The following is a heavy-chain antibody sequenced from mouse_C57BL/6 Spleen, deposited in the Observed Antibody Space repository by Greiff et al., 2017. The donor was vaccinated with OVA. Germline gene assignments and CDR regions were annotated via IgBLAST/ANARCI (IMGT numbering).Heavy chain of an antibody. CDR3: AREGYDYGSYWYFDV. J-gene: IGHJ1*03. V-gene: IGHV1-72*01. Sequence: QVQLKQPGAELVKPGASVKLSCKASGYTFTSYWMHWVKQRPGRGLEWIGRIDPNSGGTKYNEKFKSKATLTVDKPSSTAYMQLSSLTSEDSAVYYGAREGYDYGSYWYFDVWGKGTTVTVSS. CDR1: GYTFTSYW. CDR2: IDPNSGGT. D-gene: IGHD2-4*01.